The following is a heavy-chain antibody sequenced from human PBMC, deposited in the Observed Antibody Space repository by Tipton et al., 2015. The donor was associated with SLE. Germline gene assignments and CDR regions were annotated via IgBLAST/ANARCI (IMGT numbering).Heavy chain of an antibody. Sequence: QLVQSGAEVKKPGASVKVSCKASGNTFPSYEINWVRQATGQGLEWLGWMNPNSGNTGYAQKFQGRVTMTRNTSITTAYMEVSSLRSEDTAVYYCARVNDFWSGYPDWGQGTLVTVSS. D-gene: IGHD3-3*01. CDR1: GNTFPSYE. V-gene: IGHV1-8*01. CDR3: ARVNDFWSGYPD. CDR2: MNPNSGNT. J-gene: IGHJ4*02.